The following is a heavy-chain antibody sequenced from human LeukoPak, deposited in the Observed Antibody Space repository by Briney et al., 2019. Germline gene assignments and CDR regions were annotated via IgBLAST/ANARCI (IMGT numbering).Heavy chain of an antibody. V-gene: IGHV3-23*01. CDR1: GFTFSSSA. Sequence: SGGSLRLSCAASGFTFSSSAMSWVRQAPGKGLEWVSAISNNGGYTYYADSVQGRFTISRDNSKSTLCLQMNSLRAEDTAVYYCAKQLGHSSDGSCYFPYWGQGTLVTVSS. D-gene: IGHD2-15*01. CDR3: AKQLGHSSDGSCYFPY. J-gene: IGHJ4*02. CDR2: ISNNGGYT.